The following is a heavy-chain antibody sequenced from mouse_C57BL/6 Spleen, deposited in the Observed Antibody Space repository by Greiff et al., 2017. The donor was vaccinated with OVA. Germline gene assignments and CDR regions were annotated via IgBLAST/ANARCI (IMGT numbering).Heavy chain of an antibody. V-gene: IGHV14-2*01. CDR1: GFNIKDYY. J-gene: IGHJ3*01. CDR3: GRDGKEAY. Sequence: EVQGVESGAELVKPGASVKLSCTASGFNIKDYYMHWVKQRTEQGLEWIGRIDPEDGETEYAPKFQGKATITADTSSNTAYLQLSSLTSEDTAVYYCGRDGKEAYWGQGTLVTVSA. CDR2: IDPEDGET. D-gene: IGHD2-1*01.